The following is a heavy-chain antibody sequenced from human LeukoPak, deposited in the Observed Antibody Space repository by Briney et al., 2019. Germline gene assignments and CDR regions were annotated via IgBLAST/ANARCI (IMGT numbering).Heavy chain of an antibody. CDR2: ISWNSGSI. J-gene: IGHJ3*02. D-gene: IGHD3-16*01. V-gene: IGHV3-9*01. Sequence: PGGSLRLSCAASGFTFDDYAMHWVRQAPGKGLEWVSGISWNSGSIGYADSVKGRFTISRDNSKNTLDLQMNSLRAEDTAVYYCARDGGAPDAFDIWGQGTMVTVSS. CDR3: ARDGGAPDAFDI. CDR1: GFTFDDYA.